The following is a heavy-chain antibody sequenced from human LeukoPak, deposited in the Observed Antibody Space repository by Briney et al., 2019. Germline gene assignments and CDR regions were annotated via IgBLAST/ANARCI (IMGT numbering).Heavy chain of an antibody. CDR1: GYSISSDYY. CDR3: ARDDTTVASDWYFDL. D-gene: IGHD4-23*01. V-gene: IGHV4-38-2*02. CDR2: IYHSGST. Sequence: PSETLSLTCSVSGYSISSDYYWGWIRQPPGKGLEWIGSIYHSGSTYYKPSLKSRVTILVDTSKNQFSLKLSSVTAADTAVYYCARDDTTVASDWYFDLWGRGTLVTVSS. J-gene: IGHJ2*01.